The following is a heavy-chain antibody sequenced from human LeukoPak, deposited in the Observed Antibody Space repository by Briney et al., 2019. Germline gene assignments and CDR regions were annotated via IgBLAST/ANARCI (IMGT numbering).Heavy chain of an antibody. Sequence: GASVKVSCKASGYTFTGYYMHWVRQAPGQGLEWMGWINPNSGGTNYAQKFQGRVTMTRDTSISTAYMELSRLRSDDTAVYYCARASPPLLSGAFDIWGQGTMVTVSS. V-gene: IGHV1-2*02. CDR3: ARASPPLLSGAFDI. D-gene: IGHD1-26*01. J-gene: IGHJ3*02. CDR2: INPNSGGT. CDR1: GYTFTGYY.